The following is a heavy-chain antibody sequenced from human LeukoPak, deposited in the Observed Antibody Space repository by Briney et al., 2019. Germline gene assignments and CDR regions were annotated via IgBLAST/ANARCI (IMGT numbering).Heavy chain of an antibody. CDR3: ARINWNPDF. J-gene: IGHJ4*02. Sequence: SETLSLTCAVSGCSISSGYHWGWIRQPPGKGPEWIGNIYRSGITYYNPSLKSRVTMSVDASKNQFSLKLTSVTAADTAVYYCARINWNPDFWGQGTLVTVSS. CDR1: GCSISSGYH. D-gene: IGHD1-20*01. V-gene: IGHV4-38-2*01. CDR2: IYRSGIT.